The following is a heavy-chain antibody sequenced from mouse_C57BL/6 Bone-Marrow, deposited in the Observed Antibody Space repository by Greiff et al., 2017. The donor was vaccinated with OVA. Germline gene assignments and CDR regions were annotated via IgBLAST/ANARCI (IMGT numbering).Heavy chain of an antibody. J-gene: IGHJ1*03. CDR3: ARENWDWYFDV. V-gene: IGHV1-81*01. D-gene: IGHD4-1*01. Sequence: QVQLQQSGAELVRPGASVKLSCTASGYTFTSYGICWVRQRTGQGLEWIGEIHTRGGNTYYTDKVKGKFTLSTDKSTSTPYMQMRSLTSEDSAVYYWARENWDWYFDVWGTGTTVTVSS. CDR2: IHTRGGNT. CDR1: GYTFTSYG.